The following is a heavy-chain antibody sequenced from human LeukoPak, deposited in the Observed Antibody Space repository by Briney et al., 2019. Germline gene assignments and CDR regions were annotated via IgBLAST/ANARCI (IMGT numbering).Heavy chain of an antibody. Sequence: ASVKVSCKASGDTFSTYAINWVRQAPGRGLEWVSSISSSGTYIYYADSVKGRFTISRDNAKNSLSLQMNSLRAEDTAVYYCARDFRYSGSYHHWFDPWGQGTLVTVSS. CDR1: GDTFSTYA. CDR3: ARDFRYSGSYHHWFDP. J-gene: IGHJ5*02. CDR2: ISSSGTYI. D-gene: IGHD1-26*01. V-gene: IGHV3-21*01.